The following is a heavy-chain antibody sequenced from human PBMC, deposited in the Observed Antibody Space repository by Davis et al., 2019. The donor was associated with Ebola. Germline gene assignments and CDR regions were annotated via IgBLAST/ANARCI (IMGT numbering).Heavy chain of an antibody. CDR1: GSTVSSNY. CDR2: IYSGGST. CDR3: ARGGYCTGGVCYTPGYYGMDV. J-gene: IGHJ6*02. V-gene: IGHV3-66*01. Sequence: PGRSLRPSCPASGSTVSSNYMSWVRQAPGKGLEWVSVIYSGGSTYYADPVKGRFTISRDNSKNTLYLQMNSLRAEDTAVYYCARGGYCTGGVCYTPGYYGMDVWGQGTTVTVSS. D-gene: IGHD2-8*02.